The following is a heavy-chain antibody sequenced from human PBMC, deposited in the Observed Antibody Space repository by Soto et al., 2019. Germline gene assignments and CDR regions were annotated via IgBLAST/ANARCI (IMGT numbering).Heavy chain of an antibody. CDR3: ARHGNGYSYGMDV. Sequence: QLQLQESGPGLVKPSETLSLTCNVPGGAINSETYYWAWIRQPPGKGLEWIGSIYYSGTTYYNPSLKSRVTISVDTSKSQFSLRLSSVTAADTAVYYCARHGNGYSYGMDVWGQGTTVTVSS. V-gene: IGHV4-39*01. CDR1: GGAINSETYY. J-gene: IGHJ6*02. CDR2: IYYSGTT. D-gene: IGHD2-21*01.